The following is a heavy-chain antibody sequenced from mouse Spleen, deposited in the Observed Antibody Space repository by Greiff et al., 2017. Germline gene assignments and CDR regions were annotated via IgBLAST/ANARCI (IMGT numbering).Heavy chain of an antibody. CDR1: GYAFSSSW. CDR3: ARSGGSSLYYAMDY. Sequence: QVQLQQSGPELVKPGASVKISCKASGYAFSSSWMNWVKQRPGKGLEWIGRIYPGDGDTNYNGKFKGKATLTADKSSSTAYMQLSSLTSEDSAVYFCARSGGSSLYYAMDYWGQGTSVTVSS. D-gene: IGHD1-1*01. V-gene: IGHV1-82*01. J-gene: IGHJ4*01. CDR2: IYPGDGDT.